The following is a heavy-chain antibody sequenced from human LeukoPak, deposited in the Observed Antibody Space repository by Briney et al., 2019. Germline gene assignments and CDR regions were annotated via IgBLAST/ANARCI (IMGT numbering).Heavy chain of an antibody. J-gene: IGHJ4*02. D-gene: IGHD1-26*01. CDR2: IYSGGST. CDR3: ARGIVGATGGYYFDY. Sequence: PGGSLRLSCAASGFTVSSNYMSWVRQAPGKGLEWVSVIYSGGSTYYADSVKGRFTISRDNSKNTLYLQMNSLRAEDTAVYYCARGIVGATGGYYFDYWGQGTLVTVSS. V-gene: IGHV3-53*01. CDR1: GFTVSSNY.